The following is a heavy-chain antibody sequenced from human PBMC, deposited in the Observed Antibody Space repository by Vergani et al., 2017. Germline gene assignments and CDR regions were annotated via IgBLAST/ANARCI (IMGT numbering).Heavy chain of an antibody. CDR1: GGSFSGYY. CDR2: INHSGST. J-gene: IGHJ6*03. D-gene: IGHD1-1*01. Sequence: QVQLQQWGAGLLKPSETLSLTCAVYGGSFSGYYWSWIRQPPGKGLEWIGEINHSGSTNYNPSLKSRVTISVDTSKNQCSLKLSSVTAADTAVYYCARRAKTGAGTTSGVYYYMDVWGKGTTVTVSS. CDR3: ARRAKTGAGTTSGVYYYMDV. V-gene: IGHV4-34*01.